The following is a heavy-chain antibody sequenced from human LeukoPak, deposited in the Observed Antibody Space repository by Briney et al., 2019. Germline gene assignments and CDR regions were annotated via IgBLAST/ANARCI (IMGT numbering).Heavy chain of an antibody. Sequence: SGGSLRLSCAASGFTFSSYGMHWVRQAPGKGLEWVAVIWYDGSNKYYADSVKGRFTISRDNSKNALYLQMNSLRAEDTAVYYCAKDRSWLRLGLSFDYWGQGTLVTVSS. V-gene: IGHV3-33*06. D-gene: IGHD5-12*01. CDR3: AKDRSWLRLGLSFDY. CDR2: IWYDGSNK. CDR1: GFTFSSYG. J-gene: IGHJ4*02.